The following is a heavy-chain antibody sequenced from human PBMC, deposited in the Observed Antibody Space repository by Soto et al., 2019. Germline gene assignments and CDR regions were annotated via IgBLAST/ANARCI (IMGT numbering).Heavy chain of an antibody. CDR2: IYYSGST. J-gene: IGHJ4*02. D-gene: IGHD2-15*01. V-gene: IGHV4-31*03. CDR3: ARVNGRRGCSGGSCYYFDY. CDR1: GGSISSGGYY. Sequence: PSETLSLTCTVSGGSISSGGYYWSWIRQHPGKGLEWIGYIYYSGSTYYNPSLKSRVTISVDTSKNQFSLKLSSVTAADTAVYYCARVNGRRGCSGGSCYYFDYWGQGTLVTVSS.